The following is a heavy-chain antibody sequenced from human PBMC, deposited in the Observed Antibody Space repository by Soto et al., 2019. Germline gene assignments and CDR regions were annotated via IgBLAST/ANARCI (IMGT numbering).Heavy chain of an antibody. D-gene: IGHD2-15*01. CDR1: GGSISSYY. Sequence: SETLSLTCAVSGGSISSYYWSWIRQPPGKGLEWIGYIYYSGSTNYNPSLKSRVTISVDTSKNQFSLKLSSVTAADTAVYYCARYCSGGSCYLDPWGQGTLVTVSS. J-gene: IGHJ5*02. CDR2: IYYSGST. V-gene: IGHV4-59*01. CDR3: ARYCSGGSCYLDP.